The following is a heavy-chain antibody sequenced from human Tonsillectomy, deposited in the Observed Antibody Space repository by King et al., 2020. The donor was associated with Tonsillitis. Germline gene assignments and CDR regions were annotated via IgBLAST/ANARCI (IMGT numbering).Heavy chain of an antibody. V-gene: IGHV5-10-1*03. CDR1: GYNFSSXW. Sequence: VQLVESGAEVKKPGESLRISCKGSGYNFSSXWISWVRQMPGKGLEWMGRIDPSDSYTNNSPSFQGHVTISGDKSISTAYPQLSSLQASDTAMNYCARXXXLEXYGYSXPDWYFDLWXRGTLVTVXS. CDR2: IDPSDSYT. CDR3: ARXXXLEXYGYSXPDWYFDL. J-gene: IGHJ2*01. D-gene: IGHD5-18*01.